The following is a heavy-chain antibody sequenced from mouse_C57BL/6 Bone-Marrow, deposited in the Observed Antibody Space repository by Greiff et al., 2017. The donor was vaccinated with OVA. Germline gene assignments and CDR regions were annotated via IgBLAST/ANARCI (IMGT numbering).Heavy chain of an antibody. Sequence: VKLVESGPGLVQPSQSLSITCTVSGFSLTSYGVHWVRQSPGKGLEWLGVIWSGGSTDYNAAFISRLSISKDNSKSQVFFKMNSLQADDTAIYYCARGVPYWYFDVWGTGTTVTVSS. J-gene: IGHJ1*03. CDR1: GFSLTSYG. CDR3: ARGVPYWYFDV. CDR2: IWSGGST. V-gene: IGHV2-2*01.